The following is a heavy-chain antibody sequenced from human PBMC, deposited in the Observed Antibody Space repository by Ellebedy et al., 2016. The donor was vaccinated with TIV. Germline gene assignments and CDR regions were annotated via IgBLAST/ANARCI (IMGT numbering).Heavy chain of an antibody. CDR3: ARHSTVTTIGT. D-gene: IGHD4-17*01. Sequence: MPSETLSLTCTVSGDSISSSVYYWGWIRQPPGKGLEWIGSFAQSGSTYYNPSLTSRVPISVDTSKTQFSLKLSSVTAADTAIFYCARHSTVTTIGTWGQGALVTVSS. J-gene: IGHJ5*02. CDR2: FAQSGST. V-gene: IGHV4-39*01. CDR1: GDSISSSVYY.